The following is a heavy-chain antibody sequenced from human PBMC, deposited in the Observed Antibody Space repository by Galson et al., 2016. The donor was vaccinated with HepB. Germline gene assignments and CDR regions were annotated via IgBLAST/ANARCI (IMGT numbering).Heavy chain of an antibody. CDR2: IYYSGST. D-gene: IGHD6-13*01. J-gene: IGHJ4*02. V-gene: IGHV4-31*02. Sequence: WIGYIYYSGSTYYNPSLRSRVTISADTSKNQFSLKLSSVTAADTAVYYCASWGYSSSRYSDYWGQGTLVTVSS. CDR3: ASWGYSSSRYSDY.